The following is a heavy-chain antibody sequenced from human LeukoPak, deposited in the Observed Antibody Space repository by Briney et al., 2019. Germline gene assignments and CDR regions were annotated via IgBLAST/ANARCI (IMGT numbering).Heavy chain of an antibody. V-gene: IGHV4-61*02. CDR1: GGSISSGSYY. Sequence: SETLSLTCTVPGGSISSGSYYWSWIRQPAGRGLEWLGRIYTSGSTNYNPSLKGGVTLSVETPKKQFSRKLSAVTAAAPAVHYCASETATGGNYWGQGTLVTVSS. CDR3: ASETATGGNY. J-gene: IGHJ4*02. D-gene: IGHD3-16*01. CDR2: IYTSGST.